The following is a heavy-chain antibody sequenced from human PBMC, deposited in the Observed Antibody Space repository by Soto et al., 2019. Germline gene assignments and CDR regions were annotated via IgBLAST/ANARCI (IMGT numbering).Heavy chain of an antibody. CDR2: ISAYNGNT. V-gene: IGHV1-18*04. J-gene: IGHJ6*02. CDR3: ARGPYIVVVPAARHYYGMDV. CDR1: GYTFTSYG. Sequence: QVQLVQSGAEVKKPGASVKVSCKASGYTFTSYGISWVRQAPGQGLEWMGWISAYNGNTNYAQKLQGRVTMTTDTSTSTAYMELRSLRFDDTAVYYCARGPYIVVVPAARHYYGMDVWGQGTTVTVSS. D-gene: IGHD2-2*01.